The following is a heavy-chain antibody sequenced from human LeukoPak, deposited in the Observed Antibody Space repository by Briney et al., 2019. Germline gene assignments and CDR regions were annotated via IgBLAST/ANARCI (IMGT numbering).Heavy chain of an antibody. CDR2: IYYSGST. D-gene: IGHD3-9*01. CDR1: GGSISSSSYY. J-gene: IGHJ4*02. V-gene: IGHV4-39*07. Sequence: SETLSLTCTVSGGSISSSSYYWGWIRQPPGKGLEWIGSIYYSGSTYYNPSLKSRVTISVDTSKNQFSLKLSSVTAADTAVYYCARVLTGYFLPFDYWVQGTLVTVSS. CDR3: ARVLTGYFLPFDY.